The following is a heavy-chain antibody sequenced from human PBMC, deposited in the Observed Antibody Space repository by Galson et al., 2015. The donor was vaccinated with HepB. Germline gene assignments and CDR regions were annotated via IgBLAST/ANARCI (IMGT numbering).Heavy chain of an antibody. V-gene: IGHV1-2*02. D-gene: IGHD1-26*01. CDR3: ARGRSYYFDY. Sequence: SVKVSCKASGSTFTGYYMHWVRQAPGQGLEWMGWINPNSGGTNYAQKIQGRVTMTRDTSISTAYMELSRLRSDDTAVYYCARGRSYYFDYWGQGTLVTVSS. J-gene: IGHJ4*02. CDR1: GSTFTGYY. CDR2: INPNSGGT.